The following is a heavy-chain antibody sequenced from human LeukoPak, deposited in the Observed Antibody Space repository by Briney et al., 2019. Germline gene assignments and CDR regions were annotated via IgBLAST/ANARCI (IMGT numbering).Heavy chain of an antibody. V-gene: IGHV4-4*07. D-gene: IGHD6-19*01. CDR2: IYTSGST. Sequence: SETLSLTCTVSGSSISSYYWSWIRQPAGKGLEWIGRIYTSGSTNYNPSLKSRVTMSVDTSKNQFSLKLSSVTAADTAVYYCASRPDYSSGWYYDYWGQGTLVTVSS. CDR1: GSSISSYY. J-gene: IGHJ4*02. CDR3: ASRPDYSSGWYYDY.